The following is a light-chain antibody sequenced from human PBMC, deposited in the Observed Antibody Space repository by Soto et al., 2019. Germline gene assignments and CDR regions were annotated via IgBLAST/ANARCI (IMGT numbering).Light chain of an antibody. CDR2: GAS. V-gene: IGKV3-20*01. CDR3: QQYGTSEII. J-gene: IGKJ5*01. Sequence: EIVLTQSPGTLSVSPGERATLSCRTSQSVSSYLAWYQQKPGQAPRLLIYGASNRATGIPARFSGSGSGTDFTLTISRLETEDFAVFYCQQYGTSEIIFGQGTRLEIK. CDR1: QSVSSY.